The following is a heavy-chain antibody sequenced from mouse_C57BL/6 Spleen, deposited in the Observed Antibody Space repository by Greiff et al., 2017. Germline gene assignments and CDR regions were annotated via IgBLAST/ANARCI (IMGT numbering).Heavy chain of an antibody. Sequence: VQLQQSGPELVKPGASVKISCKASGYAFSSSWMNWVKQRPGKGLEWIGRIYPGDGDTNYNGKFKGKATLTADKSSSTAYMQLSSLTSEDSAVYFCARRDTANWGQGTLVTVSA. D-gene: IGHD3-3*01. CDR3: ARRDTAN. CDR1: GYAFSSSW. V-gene: IGHV1-82*01. J-gene: IGHJ3*01. CDR2: IYPGDGDT.